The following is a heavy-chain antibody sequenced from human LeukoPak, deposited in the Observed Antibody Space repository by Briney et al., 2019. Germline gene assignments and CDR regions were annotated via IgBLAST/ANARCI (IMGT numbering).Heavy chain of an antibody. CDR2: ISSGGSII. Sequence: GGSLRLSCAASGFTFNNYAMSWVRQAPGKGLEWVSYISSGGSIIYYADSVKGRFTISRDNAKNSLYLQMNSLRAEDTAVYYCARDPLGAHFDFWGQGTLVTVSS. CDR1: GFTFNNYA. V-gene: IGHV3-48*03. CDR3: ARDPLGAHFDF. J-gene: IGHJ4*02. D-gene: IGHD1-26*01.